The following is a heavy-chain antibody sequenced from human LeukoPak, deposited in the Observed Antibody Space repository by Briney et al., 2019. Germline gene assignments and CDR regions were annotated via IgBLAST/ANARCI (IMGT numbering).Heavy chain of an antibody. CDR3: ARDQSLRYFDWVFDL. J-gene: IGHJ3*01. CDR1: GFTFSTFA. V-gene: IGHV3-20*01. D-gene: IGHD3-9*01. CDR2: IDWNGGST. Sequence: PGGSLRLSCAASGFTFSTFAMIWLRKPPEKGLEWGSGIDWNGGSTGFADSVKGRFTISRDNAKNSLYLQMNSLRAEDTALYHCARDQSLRYFDWVFDLWGQGTMVTVSS.